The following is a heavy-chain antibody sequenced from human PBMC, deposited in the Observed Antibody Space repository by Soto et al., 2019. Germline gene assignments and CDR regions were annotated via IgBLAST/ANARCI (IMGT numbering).Heavy chain of an antibody. CDR3: ASGDSHALDI. Sequence: EVQLVESGGGSVQPGGSLRLSCGASGFTFSSYWMHWVRQAPGKGLVWVSRINSDGSSTSYADSVKGRFTISRDNAKSRLYLQLNRLRGEDTAMYYCASGDSHALDIWGQGTMVTVSS. CDR2: INSDGSST. D-gene: IGHD6-13*01. CDR1: GFTFSSYW. J-gene: IGHJ3*02. V-gene: IGHV3-74*01.